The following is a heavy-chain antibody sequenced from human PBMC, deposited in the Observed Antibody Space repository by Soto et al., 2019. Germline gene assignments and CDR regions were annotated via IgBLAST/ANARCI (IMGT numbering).Heavy chain of an antibody. V-gene: IGHV3-30*18. J-gene: IGHJ5*01. CDR1: GFTFSRFA. D-gene: IGHD5-18*01. CDR3: AKAGRYNYGGFDWFDP. CDR2: ISDDGSNK. Sequence: GGSLRLSCAASGFTFSRFAIHWVRQAPGKGLEWVAVISDDGSNKENADSVTGRFTISRDYSKNTLYLQMNSLRAEDTAVYDVAKAGRYNYGGFDWFDPWGKGTLVTVSS.